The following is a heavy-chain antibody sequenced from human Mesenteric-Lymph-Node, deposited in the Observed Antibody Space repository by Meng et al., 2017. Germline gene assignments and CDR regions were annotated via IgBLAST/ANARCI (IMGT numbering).Heavy chain of an antibody. CDR3: ATGIAVAGTAVG. J-gene: IGHJ4*02. V-gene: IGHV3-53*01. CDR2: IYSGGST. D-gene: IGHD6-19*01. CDR1: GFTVSSNY. Sequence: GESLKISCAASGFTVSSNYMSWVRQAPGKGLEWVSVIYSGGSTYYADSVKGRFTISRDNAKNSLYLQMNSLRAEDTAVYYCATGIAVAGTAVGWGQGTLVTVSS.